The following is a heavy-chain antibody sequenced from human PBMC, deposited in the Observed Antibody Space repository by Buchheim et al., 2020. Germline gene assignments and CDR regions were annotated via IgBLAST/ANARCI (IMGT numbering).Heavy chain of an antibody. CDR1: GYSFTNYW. J-gene: IGHJ4*02. CDR2: IYPGDSDT. CDR3: ARLNTVVTSWFDY. D-gene: IGHD4-23*01. V-gene: IGHV5-51*03. Sequence: EVQLVQSGAEVKEPGESLKISCKGSGYSFTNYWIGWVRQMPGKGLEWVGIIYPGDSDTRYSPSFQGQVTISAAKSISTAYPQWSSLKASDTAVYYCARLNTVVTSWFDYWGQGTL.